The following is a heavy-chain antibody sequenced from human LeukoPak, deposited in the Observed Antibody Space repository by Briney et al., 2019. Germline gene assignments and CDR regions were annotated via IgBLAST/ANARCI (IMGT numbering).Heavy chain of an antibody. CDR1: GYTFTGYY. V-gene: IGHV1-2*02. J-gene: IGHJ5*02. D-gene: IGHD6-13*01. CDR2: INPNSGGT. CDR3: ARTQQLVLRSPLDP. Sequence: PAASVKVSCKASGYTFTGYYMHWVRQAPGQGLEWMGWINPNSGGTNYAQKFQGRVTMTRDTSISTAYMELSRLRSEDTAVYYCARTQQLVLRSPLDPWGKGTLVTVSS.